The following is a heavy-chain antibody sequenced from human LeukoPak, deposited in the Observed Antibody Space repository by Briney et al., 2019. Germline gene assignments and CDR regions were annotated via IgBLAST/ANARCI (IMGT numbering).Heavy chain of an antibody. J-gene: IGHJ4*02. V-gene: IGHV1-8*01. CDR1: GYTFTSYD. Sequence: ASVKVSCKASGYTFTSYDINWVQQATGQGLEWMGWMNPNSGNTGYAQKFQGRVTMTRDTSTSTVYMELSSLRSEDTAVYYCARDRGDALLPYWGQGTLVTVSS. CDR3: ARDRGDALLPY. CDR2: MNPNSGNT. D-gene: IGHD3-10*01.